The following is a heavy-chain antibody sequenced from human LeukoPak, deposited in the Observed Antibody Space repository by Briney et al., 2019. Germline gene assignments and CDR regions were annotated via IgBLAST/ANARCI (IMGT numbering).Heavy chain of an antibody. CDR1: NDSFSNYY. CDR3: ARASMRRRDGYNRHYEIDY. CDR2: VYYSDKT. D-gene: IGHD5-24*01. J-gene: IGHJ4*02. V-gene: IGHV4-59*01. Sequence: SETLSLTCTVSNDSFSNYYWTWIRQPPGKALEWIGYVYYSDKTHYNPSLQSRVIISVDTSQNQFFLRLSSVTAADTAVYYCARASMRRRDGYNRHYEIDYWGRGTLVTVSS.